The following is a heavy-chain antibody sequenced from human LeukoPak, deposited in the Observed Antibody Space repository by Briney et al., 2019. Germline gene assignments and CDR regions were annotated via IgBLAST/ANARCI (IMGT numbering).Heavy chain of an antibody. Sequence: ASVKVSCKASGFTFTSSAMQWVRQARGQRLEWIGWIVVGSGNTNYAQKFQERVTITRDMSTSTAYMELSSLRSEDTAVYYCAATNPGEKTGGWGMDVWGQGTTVTVSS. CDR1: GFTFTSSA. V-gene: IGHV1-58*02. CDR3: AATNPGEKTGGWGMDV. CDR2: IVVGSGNT. D-gene: IGHD2-15*01. J-gene: IGHJ6*02.